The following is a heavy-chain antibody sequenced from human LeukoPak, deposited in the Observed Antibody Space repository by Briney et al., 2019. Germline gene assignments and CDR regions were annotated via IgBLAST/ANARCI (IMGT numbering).Heavy chain of an antibody. D-gene: IGHD2-15*01. CDR2: ISSSSSYI. CDR3: ARDPYDGAYSEGYYYYYMDV. J-gene: IGHJ6*03. Sequence: GGSLRLSCAASGFTFSSYSMNWVRQAPGKGLEWVSSISSSSSYIYYADSVKGRFTISRDNAKNSLYLQMNSLRVEDTAIYYCARDPYDGAYSEGYYYYYMDVWGKGTTVTVSS. V-gene: IGHV3-21*01. CDR1: GFTFSSYS.